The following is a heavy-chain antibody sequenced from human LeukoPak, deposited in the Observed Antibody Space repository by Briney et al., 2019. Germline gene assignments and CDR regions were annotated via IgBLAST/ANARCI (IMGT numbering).Heavy chain of an antibody. CDR3: ARGYCSGGSCYSYYYYNYMDV. CDR2: ISTSSSYI. J-gene: IGHJ6*03. CDR1: GFTFSSYS. V-gene: IGHV3-21*01. Sequence: PGGSLRLSCAASGFTFSSYSMNWVRQAPGRGLEWVSSISTSSSYIYYADSVKGRFTISRDNAKNSLYLQMNSLRVEDTAVYYCARGYCSGGSCYSYYYYNYMDVWGKGTTVTVSS. D-gene: IGHD2-15*01.